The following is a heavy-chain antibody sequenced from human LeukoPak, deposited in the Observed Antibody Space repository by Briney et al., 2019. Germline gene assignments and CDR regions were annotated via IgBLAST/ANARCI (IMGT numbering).Heavy chain of an antibody. J-gene: IGHJ4*02. CDR2: TNFSGST. CDR3: LKTLSTDWYFFDY. V-gene: IGHV4-39*01. D-gene: IGHD3/OR15-3a*01. CDR1: GGSISSSSSY. Sequence: SETLSLTCTVSGGSISSSSSYWGWVRQPQGKGLEWIGSTNFSGSTYYNSSLKSRVTISVDTSKNQFSLSMRSVTAADTAVYYCLKTLSTDWYFFDYWGQGTLVTVSS.